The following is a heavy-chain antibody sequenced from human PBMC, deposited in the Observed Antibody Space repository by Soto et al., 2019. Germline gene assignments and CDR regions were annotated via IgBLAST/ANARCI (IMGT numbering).Heavy chain of an antibody. CDR3: ARDLEVAVAGA. CDR1: GFAFSNYG. V-gene: IGHV3-30*03. Sequence: PGGSLRLSCTSSGFAFSNYGMHWVRQAPGKGLEWVAVISYDGNNKYYADSVKGRFTISRDNSKNTLYLQMNSLRAEDTAVYYCARDLEVAVAGAWGQGTLVTVSS. CDR2: ISYDGNNK. D-gene: IGHD6-19*01. J-gene: IGHJ5*02.